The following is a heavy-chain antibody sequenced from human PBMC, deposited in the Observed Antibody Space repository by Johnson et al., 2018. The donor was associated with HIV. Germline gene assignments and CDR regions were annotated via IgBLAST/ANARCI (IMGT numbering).Heavy chain of an antibody. J-gene: IGHJ3*02. CDR3: ASDGGIATALDGFDI. D-gene: IGHD6-13*01. Sequence: QVQLVESGGGVVRPGRYLRLSCAASGFTFSSYAMHWVRQAPGKGLEWVAVISYDGSNKYYTESVKGRFTISRDNSKNTLYLQMNSLRSEDTAVYYCASDGGIATALDGFDIWGQGTMVTVSS. V-gene: IGHV3-30*04. CDR2: ISYDGSNK. CDR1: GFTFSSYA.